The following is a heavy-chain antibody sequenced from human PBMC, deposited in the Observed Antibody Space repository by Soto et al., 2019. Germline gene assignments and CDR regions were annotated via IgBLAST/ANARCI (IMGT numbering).Heavy chain of an antibody. CDR3: ARVDILTVYGCMHV. V-gene: IGHV4-30-4*01. CDR2: IYYSGST. CDR1: GDSIRSGNHY. D-gene: IGHD3-9*01. Sequence: SETLSLTCAVSGDSIRSGNHYWSWIRQPPGKGLEGIGYIYYSGSTYYSPSLKSRVTISVDTSKNQFSLKLNSVTAADTAVYYCARVDILTVYGCMHVCGQGTTVTVSS. J-gene: IGHJ6*02.